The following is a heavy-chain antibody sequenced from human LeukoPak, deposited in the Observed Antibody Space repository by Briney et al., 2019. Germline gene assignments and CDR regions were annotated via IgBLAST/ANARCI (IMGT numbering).Heavy chain of an antibody. D-gene: IGHD4-17*01. J-gene: IGHJ5*02. CDR2: IYTSGST. CDR3: ARGHPTTVTRYNWFDP. V-gene: IGHV4-4*07. CDR1: GGSISSYY. Sequence: SETLSLTCTVSGGSISSYYWSWIRQPAGKGLEWIGRIYTSGSTNYNPSLKSRVTMSVDTSKNQFSLKLSSVTAADTAVYYCARGHPTTVTRYNWFDPWGQGTLVTVSS.